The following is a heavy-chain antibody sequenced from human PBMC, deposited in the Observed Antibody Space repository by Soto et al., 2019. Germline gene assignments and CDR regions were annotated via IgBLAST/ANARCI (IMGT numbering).Heavy chain of an antibody. CDR1: GGTFSSYT. CDR3: AREEYYYGSGAFVDY. Sequence: QVQLVQSGAEVKKPGSSVKVSCKASGGTFSSYTISWVRQAPGQGLEWMGRIIPILGIANYAQKFQGRVTITADKSTSTAYMELSSLRSEDTALYYCAREEYYYGSGAFVDYWCQGTLVTVSS. CDR2: IIPILGIA. D-gene: IGHD3-10*01. V-gene: IGHV1-69*08. J-gene: IGHJ4*02.